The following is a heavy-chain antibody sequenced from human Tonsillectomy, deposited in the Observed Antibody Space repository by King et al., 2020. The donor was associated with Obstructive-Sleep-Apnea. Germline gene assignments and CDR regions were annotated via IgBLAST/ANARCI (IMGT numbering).Heavy chain of an antibody. D-gene: IGHD2-2*01. CDR2: IIPILDVP. Sequence: QLVQSGTEVKKPGSAVKVSCKASGGTFGNYAISWVRQAPGQGLEWMGGIIPILDVPNYAQKFQGRVTITADMSTSTAYMELSSLRSEDTAIYYCARDGCIITSCPHNCSYASDVGGQGTTVTVSS. J-gene: IGHJ6*02. V-gene: IGHV1-69*09. CDR3: ARDGCIITSCPHNCSYASDV. CDR1: GGTFGNYA.